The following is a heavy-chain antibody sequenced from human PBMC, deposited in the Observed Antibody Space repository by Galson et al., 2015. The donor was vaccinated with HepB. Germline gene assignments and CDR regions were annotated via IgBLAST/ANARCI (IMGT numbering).Heavy chain of an antibody. V-gene: IGHV4-39*01. Sequence: ATLSLPCPVSGGSISSSSYYWGWIRQPPGKGLEWIGSIYYSGSTYYNPSLKSRVTISVGTSKNQFSLKLSSVTAADTAVYYCARHGVAATAGYFDYWGQGTLVTVSS. CDR3: ARHGVAATAGYFDY. CDR1: GGSISSSSYY. J-gene: IGHJ4*02. D-gene: IGHD2-15*01. CDR2: IYYSGST.